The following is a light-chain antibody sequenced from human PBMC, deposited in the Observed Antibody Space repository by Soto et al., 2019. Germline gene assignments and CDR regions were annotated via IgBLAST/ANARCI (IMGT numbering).Light chain of an antibody. CDR2: GNN. V-gene: IGLV1-44*01. CDR1: GSSIGTNT. J-gene: IGLJ2*01. CDR3: AAWDGSLNNVL. Sequence: QSVLTQPPSASGTPGQRVIISCSGSGSSIGTNTVNWYRQLPGTAPKLLIYGNNQRPSGVPDRFSGSKSVTSACLAISGLQSEDEADYYCAAWDGSLNNVLFGGGTKLTVL.